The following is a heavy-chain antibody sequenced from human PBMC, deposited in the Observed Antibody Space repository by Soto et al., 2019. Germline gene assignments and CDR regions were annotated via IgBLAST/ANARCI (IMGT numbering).Heavy chain of an antibody. Sequence: EEQLVESGGGLVQPGGSLTLSCAASGFTFSDYYMEWVRQAPGKGLEWVARSRNKAKSYTTDYAASVKGRFTISRDLSKNSLYLQINNLKTEVTAVYYCSKLEGGWGQGTLVTVSS. J-gene: IGHJ4*02. CDR1: GFTFSDYY. CDR2: SRNKAKSYTT. CDR3: SKLEGG. D-gene: IGHD3-3*01. V-gene: IGHV3-72*01.